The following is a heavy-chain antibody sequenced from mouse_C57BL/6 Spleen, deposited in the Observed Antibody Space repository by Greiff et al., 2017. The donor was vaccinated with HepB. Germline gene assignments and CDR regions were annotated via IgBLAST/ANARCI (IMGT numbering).Heavy chain of an antibody. Sequence: EVQGVESGGGLVQPGGSMKLSCAASGFTFSDAWMDWVRQSPEKGLEWVAEIRNKANNHATYYAESVKGRFTISRDDSKSSVYLQMNSLRAEDTGIYYCTSIYYYGSSPYYFDYWGQGTTLTVSS. CDR2: IRNKANNHAT. CDR3: TSIYYYGSSPYYFDY. D-gene: IGHD1-1*01. V-gene: IGHV6-6*01. CDR1: GFTFSDAW. J-gene: IGHJ2*01.